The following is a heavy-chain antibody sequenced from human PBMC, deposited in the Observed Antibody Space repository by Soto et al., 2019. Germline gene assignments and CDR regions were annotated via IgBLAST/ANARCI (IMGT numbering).Heavy chain of an antibody. D-gene: IGHD6-13*01. CDR2: IDPSDSYT. J-gene: IGHJ6*02. CDR1: GYSFTSYW. CDR3: ARDGGSSWYVTDYYYGMDV. V-gene: IGHV5-10-1*01. Sequence: EVQLVQSGAEVKKPGESLRISCKGSGYSFTSYWISWVRRMPGKGLEWMGRIDPSDSYTNYSPSFQGHVTISADKSISTAYLQWSSLKASDTAMYYCARDGGSSWYVTDYYYGMDVWGQGTTVTVSS.